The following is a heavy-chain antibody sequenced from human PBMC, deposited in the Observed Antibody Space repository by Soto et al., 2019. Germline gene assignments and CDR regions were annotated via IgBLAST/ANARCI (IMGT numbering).Heavy chain of an antibody. CDR1: GFTFSSYD. CDR3: ARAKGVNFGLPYYYDSSGYYSGILDY. Sequence: GGSLRLSCAASGFTFSSYDMHWVRQATGKGLEWVSAIGTAGDTYYPGSVKGRFTISSKNGMNTLYRQMNSLRAGDTAVYYCARAKGVNFGLPYYYDSSGYYSGILDYWGQGTLVTVSS. CDR2: IGTAGDT. V-gene: IGHV3-13*01. J-gene: IGHJ4*02. D-gene: IGHD3-22*01.